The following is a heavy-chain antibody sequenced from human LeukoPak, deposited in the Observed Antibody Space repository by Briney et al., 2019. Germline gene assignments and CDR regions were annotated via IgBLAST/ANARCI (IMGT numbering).Heavy chain of an antibody. D-gene: IGHD5-24*01. CDR1: GFTFSSYW. J-gene: IGHJ4*02. Sequence: GGSLRLSCAASGFTFSSYWISWVRQAPGKGLEWVANIKEDGSVKYYLDSVRGRFTISRDNVKNSLYLQMNSLRAEDTAVYYCARDRGWLQFDYWGQGTLVTVS. CDR2: IKEDGSVK. CDR3: ARDRGWLQFDY. V-gene: IGHV3-7*01.